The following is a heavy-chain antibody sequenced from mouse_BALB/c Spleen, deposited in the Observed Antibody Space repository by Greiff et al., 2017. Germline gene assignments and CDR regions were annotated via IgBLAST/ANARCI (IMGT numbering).Heavy chain of an antibody. CDR2: INPYNDGT. CDR1: GYTFTSYV. V-gene: IGHV1-14*01. D-gene: IGHD2-4*01. CDR3: ARYYDYDDGYAMDY. J-gene: IGHJ4*01. Sequence: EVQLQQSGPELVKPGASVKMSCKASGYTFTSYVMHWVKQKPGQGLEWIGYINPYNDGTKYNEKFKGKATLTSDQSSSTAYMELSSLTSEDSAVYYCARYYDYDDGYAMDYWGQGTSVTVSS.